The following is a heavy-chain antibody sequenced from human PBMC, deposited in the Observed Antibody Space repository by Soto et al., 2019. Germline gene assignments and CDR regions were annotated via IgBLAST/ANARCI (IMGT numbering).Heavy chain of an antibody. D-gene: IGHD2-8*01. J-gene: IGHJ6*02. CDR3: AKNGQPPYYYYGMDV. CDR1: GYTFSRYF. CDR2: ISGYNGDT. Sequence: DSVKVSCNASGYTFSRYFISWVRQAPGQGLEWMGWISGYNGDTIYAQKVQGRVTMTIDTSTYTAYMELRSLTSDDTAIYYCAKNGQPPYYYYGMDVWGQGTTVTVSS. V-gene: IGHV1-18*01.